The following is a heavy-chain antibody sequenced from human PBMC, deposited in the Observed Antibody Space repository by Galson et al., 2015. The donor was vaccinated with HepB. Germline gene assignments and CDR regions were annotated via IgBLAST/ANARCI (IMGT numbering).Heavy chain of an antibody. CDR2: IKQVGSEK. CDR3: ARGDYYGMDV. Sequence: SLRLSCAASGLTFSGYWMSWVRQAPGKGLEWVANIKQVGSEKYYVDSVKGRFTISRDNAKNSLYLQMNSLRAEDTAVYYCARGDYYGMDVWGQGTTVTVSS. CDR1: GLTFSGYW. V-gene: IGHV3-7*01. J-gene: IGHJ6*02.